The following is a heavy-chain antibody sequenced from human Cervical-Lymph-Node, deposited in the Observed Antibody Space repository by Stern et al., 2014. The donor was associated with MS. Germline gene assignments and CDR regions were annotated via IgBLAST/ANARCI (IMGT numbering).Heavy chain of an antibody. V-gene: IGHV1-58*03. CDR3: ASERYTYYDDQRPPGGFGP. Sequence: QLVESGPEVMKPGTSVKVSCEASGITFRQSAVQWLRQARGKRLEWVAWVGGVNGDKNCAQSFQERVTITRDMSTSTVYMELRSLRSEDTAVYYCASERYTYYDDQRPPGGFGPWGQGTLVTVSS. CDR1: GITFRQSA. J-gene: IGHJ5*02. D-gene: IGHD5-18*01. CDR2: VGGVNGDK.